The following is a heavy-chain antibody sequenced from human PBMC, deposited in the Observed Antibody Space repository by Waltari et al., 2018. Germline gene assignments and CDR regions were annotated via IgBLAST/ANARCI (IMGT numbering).Heavy chain of an antibody. Sequence: QVQLVQSGAEVKKPGSSVKVSCKASGGTFSSYAISWVRQAPGPGLEWMGGIIPILGIANYAQKFKGRVTITADKSTSTAYMELSSLRSEDTAVYYCARGARDYYGSGSYYPTGHDAFDIWGQGTMVTVSS. D-gene: IGHD3-10*01. CDR3: ARGARDYYGSGSYYPTGHDAFDI. CDR2: IIPILGIA. J-gene: IGHJ3*02. V-gene: IGHV1-69*10. CDR1: GGTFSSYA.